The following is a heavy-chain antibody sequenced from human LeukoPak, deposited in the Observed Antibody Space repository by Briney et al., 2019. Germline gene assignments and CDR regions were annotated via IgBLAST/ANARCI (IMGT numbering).Heavy chain of an antibody. Sequence: PSETLSLTCTVSSGPIIGYYWAWIRQPPGKGLEWIGYIQYSGTTEYNPSLASRATISVDTAKDQFSLNLRSVTAADTAVYYCARDRAAGTLDFWGQGTLVTVSS. D-gene: IGHD6-13*01. CDR3: ARDRAAGTLDF. J-gene: IGHJ4*02. CDR2: IQYSGTT. CDR1: SGPIIGYY. V-gene: IGHV4-59*01.